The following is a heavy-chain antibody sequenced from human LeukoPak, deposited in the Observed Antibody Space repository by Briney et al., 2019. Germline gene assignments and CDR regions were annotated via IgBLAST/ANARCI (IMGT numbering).Heavy chain of an antibody. CDR1: GGSISTSNYY. J-gene: IGHJ6*03. V-gene: IGHV4-39*07. D-gene: IGHD6-13*01. CDR2: IFYSGST. Sequence: PSETLSLTCTVSGGSISTSNYYWGWIRQPPGKGLEWIGNIFYSGSTYYSPSLKSRVTISLDTSRNQFSLKLSSVTAADTAVYYCARDRYSSSWSLTYYYYYYMDVWGKGTTVTVSS. CDR3: ARDRYSSSWSLTYYYYYYMDV.